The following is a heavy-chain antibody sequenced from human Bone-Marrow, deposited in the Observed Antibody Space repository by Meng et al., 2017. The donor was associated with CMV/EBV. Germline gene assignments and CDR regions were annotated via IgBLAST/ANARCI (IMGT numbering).Heavy chain of an antibody. CDR2: FDPEDGET. V-gene: IGHV1-24*01. CDR3: ATAPRLVRATYYFDH. D-gene: IGHD1-26*01. CDR1: GYTLTELS. Sequence: ASVKVSCKVSGYTLTELSMHWVRQAPGKGLEWMGGFDPEDGETIYAQKFQGRVTMTEDTSTDTAYMELSSLRSEDTAVYYCATAPRLVRATYYFDHWGQGSRVTVSS. J-gene: IGHJ4*02.